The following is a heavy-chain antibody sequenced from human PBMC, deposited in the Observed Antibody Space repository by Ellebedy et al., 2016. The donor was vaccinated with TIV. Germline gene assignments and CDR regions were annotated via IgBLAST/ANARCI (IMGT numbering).Heavy chain of an antibody. J-gene: IGHJ6*02. V-gene: IGHV3-7*01. CDR1: GFSLSSFW. CDR2: INHAGSET. D-gene: IGHD4-11*01. CDR3: ASEPVHIPTDYNYYGMDV. Sequence: GESLKISCAASGFSLSSFWMSWVRQAPGKGLESVANINHAGSETYYVDSVKGRFTISRDNAKNSLYLQMSSLRADDTAVYYCASEPVHIPTDYNYYGMDVWGQGTTVTVSS.